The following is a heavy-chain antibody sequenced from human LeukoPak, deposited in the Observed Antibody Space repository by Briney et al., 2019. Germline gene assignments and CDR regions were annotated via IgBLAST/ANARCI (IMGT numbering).Heavy chain of an antibody. Sequence: SQTLSLTCTVSGASISNDGYHWTWVRQHPGKGPEWIGYINYSGSSYYNPSLKSRLTISVDTSKNQFSLKLSSVTAADAAVYYCARVAAGFDHWGPGTLVTVSS. V-gene: IGHV4-31*03. D-gene: IGHD6-13*01. J-gene: IGHJ4*02. CDR3: ARVAAGFDH. CDR2: INYSGSS. CDR1: GASISNDGYH.